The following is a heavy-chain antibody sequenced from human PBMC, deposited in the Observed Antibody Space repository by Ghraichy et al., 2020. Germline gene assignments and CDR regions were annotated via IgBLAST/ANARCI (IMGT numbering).Heavy chain of an antibody. Sequence: GGSLRLSCAASGFTFSNAWMSWVRQAPGKGLEWVGRIKSKTDGGTTDYAAPVKGRFTISRDDSKNTLYLQMNSLKTEDTAVYYCTTGNFDWLLSPLHAFDIWGQGTMVTVSS. CDR2: IKSKTDGGTT. V-gene: IGHV3-15*01. CDR3: TTGNFDWLLSPLHAFDI. D-gene: IGHD3-9*01. CDR1: GFTFSNAW. J-gene: IGHJ3*02.